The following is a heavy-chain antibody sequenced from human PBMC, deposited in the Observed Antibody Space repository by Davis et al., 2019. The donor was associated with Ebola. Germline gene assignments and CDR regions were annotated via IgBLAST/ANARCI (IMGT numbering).Heavy chain of an antibody. V-gene: IGHV3-33*08. CDR3: ASQGIAVAFDY. CDR1: GFTFCSYA. Sequence: GESLKTPCAASGFTFCSYAMHWVRQAPVKGLEWVAVIWYDGSNKYYADSVKGRFTISRDNSKNTLYLQMNSLRAEDTAVYYCASQGIAVAFDYWGQGTLVTVSS. D-gene: IGHD6-19*01. J-gene: IGHJ4*02. CDR2: IWYDGSNK.